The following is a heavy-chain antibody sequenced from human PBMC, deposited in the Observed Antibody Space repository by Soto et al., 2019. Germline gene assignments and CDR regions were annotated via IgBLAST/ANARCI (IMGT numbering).Heavy chain of an antibody. CDR1: GYSFTSYW. J-gene: IGHJ6*02. CDR3: ERQGMITRPKYGMDA. D-gene: IGHD3-16*01. CDR2: IDPSDSYT. Sequence: PGESLKISCKVSGYSFTSYWISWVRQMPGKGLEWMGRIDPSDSYTNYSPSFQGHVTISADKSISTAYLQWSSLKASDTAMYYCERQGMITRPKYGMDAWGQGTTVTVSS. V-gene: IGHV5-10-1*01.